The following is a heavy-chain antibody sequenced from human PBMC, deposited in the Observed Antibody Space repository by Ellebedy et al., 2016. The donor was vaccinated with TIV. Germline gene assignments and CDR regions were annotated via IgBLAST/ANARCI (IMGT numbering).Heavy chain of an antibody. D-gene: IGHD6-13*01. CDR1: GYSFTSYW. J-gene: IGHJ6*02. V-gene: IGHV5-51*01. CDR2: IYPGDSDT. Sequence: PGGSLRLSCKGSGYSFTSYWIAWVRQVPGKGLEWMGIIYPGDSDTRYGPSFQGQVTISADRSISTAYLQWSSLKASDTAMYYCARKPRSVTAATPPGGMDVWGQGTTVTVSS. CDR3: ARKPRSVTAATPPGGMDV.